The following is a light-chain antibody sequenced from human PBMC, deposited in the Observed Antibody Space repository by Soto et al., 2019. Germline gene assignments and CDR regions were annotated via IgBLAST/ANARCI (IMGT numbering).Light chain of an antibody. CDR1: QDINIY. CDR2: AAS. J-gene: IGKJ4*01. Sequence: DIQMXQXPXXLSASVGDRVTITCRAGQDINIYLAWYQQKPGKVPKLLISAASTLQSGVPSRFSGSGSGTDFTLTISSLQPEDVATYYCQKYDGAPLTFGGGTKVEIK. CDR3: QKYDGAPLT. V-gene: IGKV1-27*01.